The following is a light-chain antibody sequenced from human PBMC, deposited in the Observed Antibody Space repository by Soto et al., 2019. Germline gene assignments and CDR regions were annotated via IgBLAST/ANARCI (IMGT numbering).Light chain of an antibody. CDR1: QSISSTF. V-gene: IGKV3-20*01. J-gene: IGKJ1*01. Sequence: EIVLTQSPGTLSMSPGERATLSCRAGQSISSTFLNWYQQKPGQAPRLLIYGASSRATGVPDRFSGSGSGTDFTLTISRLEPEDFAVYYCQQYDNLPWTFGQGTKVDIK. CDR2: GAS. CDR3: QQYDNLPWT.